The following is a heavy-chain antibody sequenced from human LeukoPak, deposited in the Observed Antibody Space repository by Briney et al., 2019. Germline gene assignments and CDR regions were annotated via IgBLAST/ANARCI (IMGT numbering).Heavy chain of an antibody. V-gene: IGHV1-8*01. J-gene: IGHJ4*02. CDR3: ARGNAVRGSYLFDY. D-gene: IGHD1-26*01. CDR1: GYTFTSYD. Sequence: ASVKVSCKASGYTFTSYDINWVRQATGQGLEWMGWMNPNSGNTGYAQKFQGRVTMTRNTSISTAYMELSSLRSEDTAVYYCARGNAVRGSYLFDYWGQGTLVTVSS. CDR2: MNPNSGNT.